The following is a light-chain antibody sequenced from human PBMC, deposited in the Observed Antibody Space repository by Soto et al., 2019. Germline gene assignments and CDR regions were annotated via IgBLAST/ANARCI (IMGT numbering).Light chain of an antibody. CDR1: QSIRTN. Sequence: EIVMTQSPATLSVSPGERAILSCSASQSIRTNVAWYQQRPGQAPRLLIYGASTRATDIPARFSGSGSGTEFTLTISSLQSEDCAIYYCQQYNHWTSITFGQGTRLEF. CDR2: GAS. CDR3: QQYNHWTSIT. V-gene: IGKV3-15*01. J-gene: IGKJ5*01.